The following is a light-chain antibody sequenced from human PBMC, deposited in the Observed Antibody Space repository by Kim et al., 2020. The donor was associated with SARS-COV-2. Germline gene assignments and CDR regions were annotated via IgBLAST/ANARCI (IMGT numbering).Light chain of an antibody. V-gene: IGKV3-20*01. CDR3: KQYIDSLFT. CDR1: QSVSSDT. CDR2: GTS. Sequence: APGERATPSPRGTQSVSSDTLAGYQQNPGQAPRLPINGTSTRATGIPDRLSGSGSGTDFTLTISSLGPEDFAVYYCKQYIDSLFTFGPGTKMYIK. J-gene: IGKJ3*01.